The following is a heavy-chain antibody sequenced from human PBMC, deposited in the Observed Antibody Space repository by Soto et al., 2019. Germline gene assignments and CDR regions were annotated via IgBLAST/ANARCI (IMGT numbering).Heavy chain of an antibody. CDR1: GFTFSSYA. Sequence: GGSLSLSCAASGFTFSSYAMHWVRQAPGKGLEWVAVISYDGSNKYYADSVKGRFTISRDNSKNTLYLQMNSLRAEDTAVYYCARDQYYYDSSGSVSYWGQGTLVTVSS. J-gene: IGHJ4*02. D-gene: IGHD3-22*01. CDR2: ISYDGSNK. V-gene: IGHV3-30-3*01. CDR3: ARDQYYYDSSGSVSY.